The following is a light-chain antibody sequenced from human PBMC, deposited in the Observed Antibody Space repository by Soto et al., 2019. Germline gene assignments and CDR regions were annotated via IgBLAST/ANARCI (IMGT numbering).Light chain of an antibody. Sequence: DIQMTQSPSTLSASVGDRVTITCRASQSISSWLAWYQQKPGKAPKLLICKASSLESGVPSRFSGSGSGTEFTLTISSLQPDDFATYYCQQYNSPWTFGPGTKVEIK. CDR2: KAS. J-gene: IGKJ1*01. CDR3: QQYNSPWT. V-gene: IGKV1-5*03. CDR1: QSISSW.